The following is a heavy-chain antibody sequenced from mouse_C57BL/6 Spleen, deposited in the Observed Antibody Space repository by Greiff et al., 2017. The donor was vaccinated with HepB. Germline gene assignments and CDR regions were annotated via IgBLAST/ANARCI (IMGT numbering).Heavy chain of an antibody. CDR3: AREGLRRGGWYFDV. CDR1: GFTFSDYG. D-gene: IGHD2-12*01. V-gene: IGHV5-17*01. CDR2: ISSGSSTI. Sequence: EVMLVESGGGLVKPGGSLKLSCAASGFTFSDYGMHWVRQAPEKGLEWVAYISSGSSTIYYADTVKGRFTISRDNAKNTLFLQMTSLRSEDTAMYYCAREGLRRGGWYFDVWGTGTTVTVSS. J-gene: IGHJ1*03.